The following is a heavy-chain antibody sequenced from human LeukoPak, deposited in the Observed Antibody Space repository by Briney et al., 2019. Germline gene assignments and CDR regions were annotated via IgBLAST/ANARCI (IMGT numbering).Heavy chain of an antibody. D-gene: IGHD1-7*01. J-gene: IGHJ4*02. CDR1: GYRFTSYW. V-gene: IGHV5-51*01. CDR3: ARSFLSGTTGFEY. CDR2: IYPGDSDT. Sequence: GESLKISCEGSGYRFTSYWIGWVRQMPGKGLEWMGIIYPGDSDTRYSPSFQGQVTISADKSVGTAYLQWSSLKASDTAMYYRARSFLSGTTGFEYWGQGTLVTVSS.